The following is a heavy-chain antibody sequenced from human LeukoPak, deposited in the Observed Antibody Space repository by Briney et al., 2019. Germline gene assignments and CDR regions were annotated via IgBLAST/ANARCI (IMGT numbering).Heavy chain of an antibody. CDR1: GYTLTGYY. D-gene: IGHD2-8*02. J-gene: IGHJ5*02. CDR2: IIPIFGTA. CDR3: ARGALVGPMSWNWFDP. V-gene: IGHV1-69*06. Sequence: SVKVSCKASGYTLTGYYMHWVRQAPGQGLEWMGGIIPIFGTANYAQKFQGRVTITADKSTSTAYMELSSLRSEDTAVYYCARGALVGPMSWNWFDPWGQGTLVTVSS.